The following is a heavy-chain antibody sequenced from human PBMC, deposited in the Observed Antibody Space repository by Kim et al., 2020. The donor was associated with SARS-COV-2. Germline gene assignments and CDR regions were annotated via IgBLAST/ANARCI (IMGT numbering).Heavy chain of an antibody. J-gene: IGHJ4*02. D-gene: IGHD3-10*01. CDR2: ISSGGSTT. V-gene: IGHV3-11*01. CDR1: GFTFSDYY. CDR3: ARDESSFFLDF. Sequence: GGSLRLSCAASGFTFSDYYMAWVRQAPGKGLEWVSYISSGGSTTYYAESVKGRFTVSRDNARRSLFLQMNSLRSEDTATYYCARDESSFFLDFWGQGVLVTVSS.